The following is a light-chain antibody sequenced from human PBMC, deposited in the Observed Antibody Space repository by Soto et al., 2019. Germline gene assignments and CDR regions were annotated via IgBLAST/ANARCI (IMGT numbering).Light chain of an antibody. CDR2: GAS. Sequence: AIQMTPSPSYLSASVGHRVTITCRASQGIRNDLGWYQQKPGKAPKLLIYGASSLQSGVPSRFSGSGSGTDFTLTISSLQPEDFATYYCLQDYNYPRTFGQGTKVEI. J-gene: IGKJ1*01. CDR3: LQDYNYPRT. CDR1: QGIRND. V-gene: IGKV1-6*01.